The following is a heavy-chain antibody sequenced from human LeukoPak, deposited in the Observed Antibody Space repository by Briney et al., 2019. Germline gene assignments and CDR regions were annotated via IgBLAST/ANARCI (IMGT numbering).Heavy chain of an antibody. CDR1: GYSISSGYY. J-gene: IGHJ3*02. CDR3: ARVKPLVEPTYYYDSSGYWDDAFDI. V-gene: IGHV4-38-2*02. D-gene: IGHD3-22*01. Sequence: RPSETLSLTCTVSGYSISSGYYWGWIRQPPGKGLEWIGSIYHSGSTYYNPSLKSRVTISVDTSKNQFSLKLSSVTAADTAVYYCARVKPLVEPTYYYDSSGYWDDAFDIWGQGTMVTVSS. CDR2: IYHSGST.